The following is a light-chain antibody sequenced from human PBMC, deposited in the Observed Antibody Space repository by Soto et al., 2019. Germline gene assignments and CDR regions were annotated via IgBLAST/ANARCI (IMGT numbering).Light chain of an antibody. CDR3: QQLNSYPRIT. V-gene: IGKV1-9*01. CDR2: AAS. J-gene: IGKJ3*01. Sequence: DSQLTQSPSFLSASVGDRVTITCRASQGISSYLAWYQQKPGKAPKLLIYAASTLQSGVPSRFSGSGSGTEFTLTISSLQPEDFATYYCQQLNSYPRITFGPGTKVDIK. CDR1: QGISSY.